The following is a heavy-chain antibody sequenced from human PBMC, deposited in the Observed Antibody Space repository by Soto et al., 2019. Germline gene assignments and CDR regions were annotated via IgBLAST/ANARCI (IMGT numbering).Heavy chain of an antibody. CDR3: ASSSPFHY. D-gene: IGHD6-6*01. V-gene: IGHV4-39*01. J-gene: IGHJ4*02. Sequence: SETLSLTCSVSSASLSGSTYCWSWIRQPPGRGPEWIGSIYYSGNTYYKPSLKSRVSISIDTSRNQFSLKLTSVTAADTGVYYCASSSPFHYWGPGILVT. CDR1: SASLSGSTYC. CDR2: IYYSGNT.